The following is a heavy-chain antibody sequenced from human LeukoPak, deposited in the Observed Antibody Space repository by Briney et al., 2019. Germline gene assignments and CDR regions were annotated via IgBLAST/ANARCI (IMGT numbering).Heavy chain of an antibody. V-gene: IGHV5-51*01. D-gene: IGHD3-22*01. CDR1: GSIFTNYW. CDR2: IYPGDSDT. J-gene: IGHJ4*02. CDR3: ARSSDSGGYYDYFDY. Sequence: GASLQISSKGSGSIFTNYWIGWVRQMPGKGLEWMAMIYPGDSDTRYSPSLQGQVTISADKSISVTYLQWSSLTASDTAVYYCARSSDSGGYYDYFDYWGQGTLVTVSS.